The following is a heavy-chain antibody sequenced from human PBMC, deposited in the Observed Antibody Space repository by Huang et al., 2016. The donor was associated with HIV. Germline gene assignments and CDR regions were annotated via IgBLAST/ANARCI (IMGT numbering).Heavy chain of an antibody. CDR1: NGSMSSGSYY. V-gene: IGHV4-39*01. J-gene: IGHJ4*02. Sequence: QLQLQESGPGLVKPSETLSLFCTVSNGSMSSGSYYWGWIRQSPGKSLEWIGSIFYSGRTCYSPSLKSRVTITVDKSKNLFSLNLASVTAADTALYYCARRGWEYSGYEVFDSWGQGTLVAVSS. D-gene: IGHD5-12*01. CDR2: IFYSGRT. CDR3: ARRGWEYSGYEVFDS.